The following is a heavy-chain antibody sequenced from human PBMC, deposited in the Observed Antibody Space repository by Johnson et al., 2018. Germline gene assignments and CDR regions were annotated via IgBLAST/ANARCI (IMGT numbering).Heavy chain of an antibody. D-gene: IGHD1-26*01. CDR1: GFTFDDYG. CDR2: IKGNGDSI. V-gene: IGHV3-20*01. J-gene: IGHJ3*02. CDR3: AGDRSVGVATDAFDI. Sequence: EVQLVETGGGVVRPGGSLRLSCAASGFTFDDYGMSWVRQAPGKGLEWVSAIKGNGDSIGYADSVKGRFTISRDNAKNSLYLEMNSLRAEDTAFYHCAGDRSVGVATDAFDIWGQVTMVTVSS.